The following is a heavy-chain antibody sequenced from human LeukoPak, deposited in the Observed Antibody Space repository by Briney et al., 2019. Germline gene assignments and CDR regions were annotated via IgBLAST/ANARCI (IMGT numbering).Heavy chain of an antibody. Sequence: GGSLRLSCAASGFTFSSYAMGWVRQAPGRGLEWVSSISGSGGSTYYAASVEGRFTISRANSKNTLYLQTNSLRPGDTPVYYCATLNSSGWYSPFDYCGQGTLATVSS. CDR2: ISGSGGST. CDR1: GFTFSSYA. CDR3: ATLNSSGWYSPFDY. J-gene: IGHJ4*02. V-gene: IGHV3-23*01. D-gene: IGHD6-19*01.